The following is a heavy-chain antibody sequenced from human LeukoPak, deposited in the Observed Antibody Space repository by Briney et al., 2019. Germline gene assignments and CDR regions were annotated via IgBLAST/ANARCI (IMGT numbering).Heavy chain of an antibody. D-gene: IGHD6-19*01. CDR2: INLNSGGT. Sequence: GASVKLSFTASGSTFTGYSMHWVRQAPGQGHERMGWINLNSGGTNYAHRFQGRVTITRHTSISTAYMELSRLRSDDTAVYYCARAWNSSGWYYFDYWGQGTLVTVSS. J-gene: IGHJ4*02. V-gene: IGHV1-2*02. CDR3: ARAWNSSGWYYFDY. CDR1: GSTFTGYS.